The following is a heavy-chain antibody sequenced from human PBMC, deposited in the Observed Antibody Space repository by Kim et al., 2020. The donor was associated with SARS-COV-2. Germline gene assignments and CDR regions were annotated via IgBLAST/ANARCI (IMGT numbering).Heavy chain of an antibody. CDR3: AGAQPSGSYGYYYYYYGMDV. V-gene: IGHV1-18*04. CDR1: GYTFTSYG. D-gene: IGHD1-26*01. J-gene: IGHJ6*02. CDR2: ISAYNGNT. Sequence: ASVKVSCKASGYTFTSYGISWVRQAPGQGLEWMGWISAYNGNTNYAQKLQGRVTMTTDTSTSTAYMELRSLRSDDTAVYYCAGAQPSGSYGYYYYYYGMDVWGQGTTVTVSS.